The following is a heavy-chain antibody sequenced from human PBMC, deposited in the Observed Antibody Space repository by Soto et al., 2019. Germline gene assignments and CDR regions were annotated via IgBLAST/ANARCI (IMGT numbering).Heavy chain of an antibody. CDR1: GFTFSHFV. J-gene: IGHJ4*02. D-gene: IGHD5-18*01. CDR3: ARDGEMATAPNY. V-gene: IGHV3-33*01. Sequence: QVQLVESGGGVVQPGTSLKLSCAASGFTFSHFVMHWVRQAPGKGLEWVATIWYAGSDKSYADSGKGRFTVSRDNSPSMVYLQMNSLTAEDTAVYYCARDGEMATAPNYWGQGTLVSVSS. CDR2: IWYAGSDK.